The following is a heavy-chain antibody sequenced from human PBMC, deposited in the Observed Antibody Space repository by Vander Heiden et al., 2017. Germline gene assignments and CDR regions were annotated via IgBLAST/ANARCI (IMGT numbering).Heavy chain of an antibody. Sequence: QLQLQESGPGLVKPSETLSLTGTVSGGSISSSSYDCGWRRQPPGKGLEWIWVILYSWRTYYNPSLKGRVTHYVDQSKNQFSLKLSFVTAANTALYYCASPFSGGRTGYYYYGMDVWGQGTTVTVSS. J-gene: IGHJ6*02. CDR1: GGSISSSSYD. CDR2: ILYSWRT. CDR3: ASPFSGGRTGYYYYGMDV. V-gene: IGHV4-39*01. D-gene: IGHD1-26*01.